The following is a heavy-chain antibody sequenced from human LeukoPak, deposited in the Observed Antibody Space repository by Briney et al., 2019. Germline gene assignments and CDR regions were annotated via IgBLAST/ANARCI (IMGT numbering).Heavy chain of an antibody. CDR2: INPNSGGT. Sequence: SVKVSCKASGYTFTGYYMHWVRQAPGQGLEWMGWINPNSGGTNYAQKFQGRVTMTRDTSISTAYMELSRLRSDDTAVYYCARDLSKWYYYGSGSSETFDYWGQGTLVTASS. CDR3: ARDLSKWYYYGSGSSETFDY. D-gene: IGHD3-10*01. J-gene: IGHJ4*02. V-gene: IGHV1-2*02. CDR1: GYTFTGYY.